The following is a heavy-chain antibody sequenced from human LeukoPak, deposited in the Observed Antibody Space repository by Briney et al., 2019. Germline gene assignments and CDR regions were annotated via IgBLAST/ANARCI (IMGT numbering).Heavy chain of an antibody. CDR2: MNPNSGNT. D-gene: IGHD3-10*01. CDR1: GYTFTSYD. CDR3: ARGMVRGVMNYYYYGMDV. Sequence: GASVKVSCKASGYTFTSYDINWVRQATGQGLEWMGWMNPNSGNTGYAQKFQGRVTMTRNTSISTAYMELSSLRSEDTAVYYCARGMVRGVMNYYYYGMDVWGQGTTVTVSS. V-gene: IGHV1-8*01. J-gene: IGHJ6*02.